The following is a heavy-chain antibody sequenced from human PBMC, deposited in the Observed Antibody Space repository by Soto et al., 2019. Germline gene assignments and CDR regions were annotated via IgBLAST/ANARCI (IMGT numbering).Heavy chain of an antibody. CDR1: RYTFTSYA. J-gene: IGHJ4*02. CDR3: ARGRSGYDGVPFDY. V-gene: IGHV1-3*01. D-gene: IGHD5-12*01. CDR2: INAGNGNT. Sequence: ASVKVSCKASRYTFTSYAMHWVRQAPGQRLEWMGWINAGNGNTKYSQKFQGRVTITRDTSTSTAYMELSSLRSEDTAVYYCARGRSGYDGVPFDYWGQGTLVTVSS.